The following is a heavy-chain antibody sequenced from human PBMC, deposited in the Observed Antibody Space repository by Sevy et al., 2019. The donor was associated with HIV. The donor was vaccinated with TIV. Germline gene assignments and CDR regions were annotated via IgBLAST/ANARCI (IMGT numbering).Heavy chain of an antibody. CDR1: EFTFSSHA. D-gene: IGHD3-10*01. CDR3: ARDRRGISAFDI. Sequence: GGSLRLSCAASEFTFSSHAVSWVRQAPGKGLEWVSAISGNGENTHYADSVRGRFTISRDNFKNTLYLHMSTLRAEDTALYYCARDRRGISAFDIWGQGTMVTVSS. J-gene: IGHJ3*02. CDR2: ISGNGENT. V-gene: IGHV3-23*01.